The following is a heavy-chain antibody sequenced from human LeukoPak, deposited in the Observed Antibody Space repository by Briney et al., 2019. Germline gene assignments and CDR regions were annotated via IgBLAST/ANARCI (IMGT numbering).Heavy chain of an antibody. Sequence: KPSETLSLTCTVSGGSISSYYWSWIRQPPGKGLERIGYIYYSGSTNYNPSLKSRVTISVDTSKNQFSLKLSSVTAADTAVYYCARGGDYYDSSGQPRGFDYWGQGTLVTVSS. CDR1: GGSISSYY. V-gene: IGHV4-59*12. J-gene: IGHJ4*02. CDR2: IYYSGST. CDR3: ARGGDYYDSSGQPRGFDY. D-gene: IGHD3-22*01.